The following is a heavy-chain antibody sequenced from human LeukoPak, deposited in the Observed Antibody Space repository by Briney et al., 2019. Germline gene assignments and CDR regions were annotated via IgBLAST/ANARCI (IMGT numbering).Heavy chain of an antibody. J-gene: IGHJ6*03. Sequence: GGSLRLSCAASGFTVSSNYMSWVRQAPGKGLDWVGRIKSKTDGGTTDYAAPVKGRFTISRDDSKNTLYLQMNSLKTEDTAVYYCTTDPPYYCSSTSCSYYYYMDVWGKGTTVTVSS. CDR2: IKSKTDGGTT. D-gene: IGHD2-2*01. V-gene: IGHV3-15*01. CDR1: GFTVSSNY. CDR3: TTDPPYYCSSTSCSYYYYMDV.